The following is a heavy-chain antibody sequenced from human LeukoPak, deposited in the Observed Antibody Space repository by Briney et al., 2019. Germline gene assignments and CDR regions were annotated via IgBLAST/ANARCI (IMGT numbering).Heavy chain of an antibody. Sequence: ASVKVSCKASGYTFTGYCMHWVRQAPGQGLEWMGWINPNSGGTNYAQKFQGRVTMTRDTSISTAYMELSRLRSDDTAVYYCARDRVGVGVVVPAARDYYYMDVWGKGTTVTVSS. CDR1: GYTFTGYC. J-gene: IGHJ6*03. V-gene: IGHV1-2*02. CDR3: ARDRVGVGVVVPAARDYYYMDV. D-gene: IGHD2-2*01. CDR2: INPNSGGT.